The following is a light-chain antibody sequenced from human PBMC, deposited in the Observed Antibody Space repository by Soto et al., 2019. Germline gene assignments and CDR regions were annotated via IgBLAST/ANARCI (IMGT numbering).Light chain of an antibody. CDR1: SSDVGGYNY. CDR3: SSYTSSSTLV. J-gene: IGLJ1*01. CDR2: EVG. V-gene: IGLV2-14*01. Sequence: QSALTQPASVSGSPGQSITISCTGTSSDVGGYNYVSWYQQHPGKAPKLMIYEVGNRPSGVSNRFSGSKSGNTASLTISGLQAEDEADYYCSSYTSSSTLVFGTGNKLTVL.